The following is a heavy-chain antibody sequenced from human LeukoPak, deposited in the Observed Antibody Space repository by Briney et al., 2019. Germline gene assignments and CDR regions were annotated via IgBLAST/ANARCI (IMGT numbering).Heavy chain of an antibody. D-gene: IGHD2-15*01. Sequence: SETLSLTCTVSGGSISSGSYYWSWIRQPAGKGLEWIGRIYTSGSTNYNPSLKSRVTISVDTSKNQFSLKLSSVTAADTAVYYCARAPGGRSSNSFDIWGQGTMVTVSS. J-gene: IGHJ3*02. CDR1: GGSISSGSYY. CDR3: ARAPGGRSSNSFDI. CDR2: IYTSGST. V-gene: IGHV4-61*02.